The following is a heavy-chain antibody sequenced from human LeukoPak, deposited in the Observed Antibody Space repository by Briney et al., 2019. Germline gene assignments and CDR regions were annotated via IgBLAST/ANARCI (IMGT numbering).Heavy chain of an antibody. J-gene: IGHJ4*02. D-gene: IGHD3-3*01. CDR1: GYTFTGYY. CDR2: INPDSGGT. Sequence: GASVKVSCKASGYTFTGYYMHWVRQAPGQGLEWMGWINPDSGGTNYAQKFQGRVTMTRDTSISTAYMKLRRLRSDDTAVYYCAMCLSGYYLGFDYWGQGTLVTVSS. CDR3: AMCLSGYYLGFDY. V-gene: IGHV1-2*02.